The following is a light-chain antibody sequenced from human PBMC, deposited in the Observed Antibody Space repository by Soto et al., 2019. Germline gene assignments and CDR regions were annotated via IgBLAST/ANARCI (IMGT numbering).Light chain of an antibody. V-gene: IGLV1-40*01. CDR1: SSNIGAGCD. CDR3: QSYDSSLSGHVV. CDR2: GNS. J-gene: IGLJ2*01. Sequence: QSVLTQPPSVSGAPGQRVTISCTGSSSNIGAGCDVRWYQQLPGTAPKLLIYGNSNRPSGVPDRFSGSKSGTSASLAITGLQAEDEADYYCQSYDSSLSGHVVFGGGTKLTVL.